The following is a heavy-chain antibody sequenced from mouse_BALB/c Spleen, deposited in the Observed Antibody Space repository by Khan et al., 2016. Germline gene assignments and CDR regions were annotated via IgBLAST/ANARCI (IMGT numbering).Heavy chain of an antibody. CDR1: GFTFSSFG. CDR2: ISSGSSAI. J-gene: IGHJ2*01. Sequence: EVELVESGGGLVQPGGSRKLSCAASGFTFSSFGMHWVRQAPEKGLEWVAFISSGSSAIYYADTVKGRFTISGDNPKNTLFLQMTSLRAEDTASDNCGRGDYWGQGTTLTVSS. CDR3: GRGDY. V-gene: IGHV5-17*02.